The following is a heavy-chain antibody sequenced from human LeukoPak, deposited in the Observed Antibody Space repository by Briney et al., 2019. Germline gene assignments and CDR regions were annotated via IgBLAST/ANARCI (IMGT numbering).Heavy chain of an antibody. CDR1: GGSFSNYV. Sequence: SVTVSCKASGGSFSNYVVGWVRQAPGQGLEWMGGIIPLFGSAKYAQKFQGRVTIVADESTSTAYMELSSLRSDHTAVYNCARVSGCSGTSCPSGFVDSWGQGTLVTVSS. V-gene: IGHV1-69*13. D-gene: IGHD2-2*01. CDR3: ARVSGCSGTSCPSGFVDS. J-gene: IGHJ4*02. CDR2: IIPLFGSA.